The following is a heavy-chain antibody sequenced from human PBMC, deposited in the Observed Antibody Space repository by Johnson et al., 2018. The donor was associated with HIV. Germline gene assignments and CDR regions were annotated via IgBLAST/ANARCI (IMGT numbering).Heavy chain of an antibody. CDR2: ISSSGSTI. Sequence: QVQLVESGGGLVKPGGSLRLSCAAPGLTFSDYYMTWIRQAPGKGLEWVSYISSSGSTIYYADSVKGRFTISRDNAKNSLYLQMNSLRAEDTAVYYCARSKDCSGGSCPDAFDIWGQGTMLIVSS. CDR3: ARSKDCSGGSCPDAFDI. J-gene: IGHJ3*02. V-gene: IGHV3-11*04. CDR1: GLTFSDYY. D-gene: IGHD2-15*01.